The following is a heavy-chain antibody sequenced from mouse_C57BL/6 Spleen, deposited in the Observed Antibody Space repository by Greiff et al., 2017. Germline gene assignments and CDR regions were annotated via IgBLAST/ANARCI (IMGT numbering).Heavy chain of an antibody. CDR3: AISAYYFCSIGVSD. CDR1: GYTFTSYW. CDR2: IDPSDSET. Sequence: QVQLKEPGAELVRPGSSVKLSCKASGYTFTSYWMHWVKQRPIQGLEWIGNIDPSDSETHYNQKFKDKATLTVDKSSSTAYMQLSSLTSEYSAVYYCAISAYYFCSIGVSDWGQGTLVTVSA. J-gene: IGHJ3*01. D-gene: IGHD1-1*01. V-gene: IGHV1-52*01.